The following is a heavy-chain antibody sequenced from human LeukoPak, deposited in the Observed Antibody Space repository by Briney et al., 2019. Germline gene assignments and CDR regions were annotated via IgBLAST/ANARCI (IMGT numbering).Heavy chain of an antibody. CDR1: GITFTNYA. J-gene: IGHJ4*02. CDR2: ISDSGDGT. D-gene: IGHD4-23*01. Sequence: GGSLRLSCAASGITFTNYAMSWVRQAPGKGLEWVSGISDSGDGTYYADSVKGRFTISIDNSKNTLYLQMTSLRAEDTAVYFCANARWFLDSWGQGTLVTVSS. V-gene: IGHV3-23*01. CDR3: ANARWFLDS.